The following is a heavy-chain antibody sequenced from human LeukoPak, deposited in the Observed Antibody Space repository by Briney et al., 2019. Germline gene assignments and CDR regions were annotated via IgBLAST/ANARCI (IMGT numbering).Heavy chain of an antibody. J-gene: IGHJ5*02. CDR3: ARVDQLSYNGFDP. CDR2: IIPIFGTA. D-gene: IGHD2-2*01. V-gene: IGHV1-69*01. CDR1: GGTFSSYA. Sequence: GASVKVSCKASGGTFSSYAISWVRQAPGQGLEWMGGIIPIFGTANYAQKFQGRVTITADESTSTAYMQLSSLRSEDTAVYYCARVDQLSYNGFDPWGQGTLVTVSS.